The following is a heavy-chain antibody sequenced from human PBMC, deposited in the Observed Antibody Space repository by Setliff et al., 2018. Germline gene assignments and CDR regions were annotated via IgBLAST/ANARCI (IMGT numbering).Heavy chain of an antibody. D-gene: IGHD3-22*01. CDR1: GGSISSSSYY. J-gene: IGHJ4*02. Sequence: PSETLSLTCTVSGGSISSSSYYWGWIRQPPGKGLEWIGSIYYSGSTYYNPSLKSRVTISVDTSKNQFSLKLSSVTAADTAVYYCARYDSSGYSENYYFDYWGQGARVTVSS. CDR3: ARYDSSGYSENYYFDY. CDR2: IYYSGST. V-gene: IGHV4-39*07.